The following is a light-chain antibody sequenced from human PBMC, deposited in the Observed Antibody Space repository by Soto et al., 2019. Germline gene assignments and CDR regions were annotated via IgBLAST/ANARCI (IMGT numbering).Light chain of an antibody. CDR1: NIGSKS. V-gene: IGLV3-21*04. Sequence: SYELTQPPSVSVAPGKTATITCGGNNIGSKSVHWYQQKPGQAPVLVIYYDSDRPSGIPERFSGSNSGNTATLTISRVETGDEADYYCQVWDSGSDHVVFGGGTKL. CDR3: QVWDSGSDHVV. CDR2: YDS. J-gene: IGLJ2*01.